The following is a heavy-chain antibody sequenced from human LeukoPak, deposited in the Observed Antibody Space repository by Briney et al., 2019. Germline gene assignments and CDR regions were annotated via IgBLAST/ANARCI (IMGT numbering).Heavy chain of an antibody. CDR2: ISGSGGST. Sequence: GGSLRLSCAASGFTLSSYAMSWVRQAPGKGLEWVSAISGSGGSTYYADSVKGRFTISRDNSKNTLYLQMNSLRAEDTAVYYCAIYGSGSYGMAHFDYWGQGTLVTVSS. CDR1: GFTLSSYA. D-gene: IGHD3-10*01. CDR3: AIYGSGSYGMAHFDY. J-gene: IGHJ4*02. V-gene: IGHV3-23*01.